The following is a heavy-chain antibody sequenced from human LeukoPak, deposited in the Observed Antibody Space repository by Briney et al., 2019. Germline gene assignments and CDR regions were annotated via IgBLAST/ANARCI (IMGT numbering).Heavy chain of an antibody. CDR2: ISYDGSNK. J-gene: IGHJ4*02. D-gene: IGHD3-22*01. Sequence: PGGSLRLSCAASGFTFSSYAMHWVRQAPGKGLEWVAVISYDGSNKYYADSVKGRFTISRDNSKNTLYLQMNSLRAEDTAAYYCARDQHYYDSSGYYYNFDYWGQGTLVTVSS. CDR3: ARDQHYYDSSGYYYNFDY. CDR1: GFTFSSYA. V-gene: IGHV3-30-3*01.